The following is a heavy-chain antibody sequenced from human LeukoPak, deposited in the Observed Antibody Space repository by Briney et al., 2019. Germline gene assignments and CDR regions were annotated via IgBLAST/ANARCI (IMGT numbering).Heavy chain of an antibody. J-gene: IGHJ4*02. V-gene: IGHV5-51*01. CDR1: GYSITDYW. D-gene: IGHD4-23*01. CDR3: ARVGGSNSDFDS. Sequence: GESLKISCKGSGYSITDYWIGWVRQMPGKGLEWMGIIYPGDSDARYSPSFQGQVTISADKSITTAFLQWSSLKASDTAMYYCARVGGSNSDFDSWGQGTLVTVSS. CDR2: IYPGDSDA.